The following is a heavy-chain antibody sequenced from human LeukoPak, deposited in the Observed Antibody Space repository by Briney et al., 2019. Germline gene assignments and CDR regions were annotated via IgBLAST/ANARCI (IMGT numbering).Heavy chain of an antibody. CDR3: AELGITMIGGV. J-gene: IGHJ6*04. Sequence: PGGSLRLSCAASGFTVSNNYMNWVRQAPGKGLEWVSYISSSSSTIYYADSVKGRFTISRDNAKNSLYLQMNSLRAEDTAVYYCAELGITMIGGVWGKGTTVTISS. CDR1: GFTVSNNY. CDR2: ISSSSSTI. V-gene: IGHV3-48*04. D-gene: IGHD3-10*02.